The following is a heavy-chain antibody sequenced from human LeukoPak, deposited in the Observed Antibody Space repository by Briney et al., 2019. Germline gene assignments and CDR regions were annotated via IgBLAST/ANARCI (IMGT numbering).Heavy chain of an antibody. V-gene: IGHV4-59*08. CDR3: ARHGGSLGYFDN. CDR2: VYQSGTT. D-gene: IGHD1-26*01. CDR1: SGSISTSY. J-gene: IGHJ4*02. Sequence: SETLSLTCTVSSGSISTSYWSWIRQPPGKGLEWIGYVYQSGTTSYNPSLKRRVTISADTSKNQFSLRVTSVTAADTAVYYCARHGGSLGYFDNWGQGTLVTVSS.